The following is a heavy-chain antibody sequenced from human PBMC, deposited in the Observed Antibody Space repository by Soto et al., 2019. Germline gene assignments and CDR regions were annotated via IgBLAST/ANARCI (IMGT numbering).Heavy chain of an antibody. CDR1: GFTFSNAW. CDR3: VKDPYGDYLRNWFDP. J-gene: IGHJ5*02. V-gene: IGHV3-15*07. Sequence: PGGSLRLSCAASGFTFSNAWMNWVRQAPGKGLEWVGRIKSKTDGGTTDYAAPVKGRFTISRDNSKNTLYLQMSSLRAEDTAVYYCVKDPYGDYLRNWFDPWGQGTLVTVSS. CDR2: IKSKTDGGTT. D-gene: IGHD4-17*01.